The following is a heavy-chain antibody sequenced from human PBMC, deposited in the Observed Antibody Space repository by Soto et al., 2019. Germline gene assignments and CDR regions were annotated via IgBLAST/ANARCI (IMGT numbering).Heavy chain of an antibody. V-gene: IGHV4-59*01. CDR2: IYYSGST. CDR1: GGSISSYY. J-gene: IGHJ6*02. CDR3: ARDLDYDYYGMDV. Sequence: SETLSLTCTVSGGSISSYYWSWIRQPPGKGLEWIGYIYYSGSTNYNPSLKSRVTISVDTSKNQFSLKLSSVTAADTAVYYCARDLDYDYYGMDVCGQGTTVTVYS.